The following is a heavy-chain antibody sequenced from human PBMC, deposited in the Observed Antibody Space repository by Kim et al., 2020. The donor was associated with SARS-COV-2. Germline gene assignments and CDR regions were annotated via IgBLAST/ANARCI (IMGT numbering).Heavy chain of an antibody. CDR3: ARRSSMTTVNFDY. J-gene: IGHJ4*02. V-gene: IGHV4-39*01. Sequence: NPSLKGRVTISVNTSKNQFSLKLSSVTAADTAIYYCARRSSMTTVNFDYWGQGILVTVSS. D-gene: IGHD4-4*01.